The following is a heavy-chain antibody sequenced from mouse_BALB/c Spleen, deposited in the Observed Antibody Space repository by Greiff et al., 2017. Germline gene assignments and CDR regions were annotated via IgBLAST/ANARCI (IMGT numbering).Heavy chain of an antibody. CDR1: GYSITSDYA. V-gene: IGHV3-2*02. D-gene: IGHD1-1*02. CDR2: ISYSGST. Sequence: EVKLQESGPGLVKPSQSLSLTCTVTGYSITSDYAWTWIRQFPGNKLEWMGYISYSGSTSYNPSLKSRISITRDTSKNQFFLQLNSVTTEDTATYYCARGGDGVYAMDYWGQGTSVTVSS. CDR3: ARGGDGVYAMDY. J-gene: IGHJ4*01.